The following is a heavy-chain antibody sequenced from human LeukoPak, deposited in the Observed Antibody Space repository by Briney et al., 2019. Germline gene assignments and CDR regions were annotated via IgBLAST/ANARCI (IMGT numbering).Heavy chain of an antibody. CDR2: IYYSGTT. D-gene: IGHD2-15*01. Sequence: SETLSLTCTVSGGSISSYYWSWIRPPPGKGLEWIGFIYYSGTTNYNPSLKSRVTISVDTSKNQFSLKLRSVTAADTAVYYCARYCSGGSCSQYFQHWGQGTLVSVSS. CDR3: ARYCSGGSCSQYFQH. CDR1: GGSISSYY. J-gene: IGHJ1*01. V-gene: IGHV4-59*08.